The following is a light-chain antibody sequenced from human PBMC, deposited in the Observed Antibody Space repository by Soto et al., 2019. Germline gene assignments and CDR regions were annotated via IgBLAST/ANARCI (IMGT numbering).Light chain of an antibody. V-gene: IGLV1-40*01. CDR3: QSYDSSLSGYVV. CDR1: SSNIGAGYD. J-gene: IGLJ2*01. Sequence: QLVLTQPPSVSGAPGQRVTISCTGSSSNIGAGYDVHWYQQLPGTAPKLLIYGNSNRPSGVPDRFSGSKSGTSASLAITGLQAEDAADYYCQSYDSSLSGYVVFGGGTKVTVL. CDR2: GNS.